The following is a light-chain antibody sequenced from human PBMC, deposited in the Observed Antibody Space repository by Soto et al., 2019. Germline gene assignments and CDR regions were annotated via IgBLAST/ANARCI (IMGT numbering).Light chain of an antibody. CDR1: QSVSSSF. CDR3: LQYGRFPNS. Sequence: EIGLTQSPGTLSLSPGERATLSCRASQSVSSSFLAWYQQQPGQTPRLLIYDASSRATGIPDRFSGSGSGTDFALTISRLEPEDFAVYYCLQYGRFPNSFGQGTNLE. CDR2: DAS. V-gene: IGKV3-20*01. J-gene: IGKJ2*01.